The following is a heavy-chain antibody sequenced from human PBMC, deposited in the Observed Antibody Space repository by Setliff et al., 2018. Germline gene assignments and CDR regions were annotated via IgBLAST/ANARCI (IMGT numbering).Heavy chain of an antibody. D-gene: IGHD3-22*01. Sequence: PGGSLRLSCAASGFTFGDFAMTWVRQAPGKGLEWVSGIGGRGISTYYADSVKGRFIISRDNSENTLYLQMNSLRAEDTALYYCALTPLNNYHYYQGYYYYMGVWGKGTTVTVSS. CDR1: GFTFGDFA. J-gene: IGHJ6*03. CDR3: ALTPLNNYHYYQGYYYYMGV. V-gene: IGHV3-23*01. CDR2: IGGRGIST.